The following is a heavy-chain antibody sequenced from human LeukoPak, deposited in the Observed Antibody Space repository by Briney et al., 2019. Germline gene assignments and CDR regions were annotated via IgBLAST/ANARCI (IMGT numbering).Heavy chain of an antibody. CDR2: IIPIFGTA. V-gene: IGHV1-69*05. D-gene: IGHD5-18*01. J-gene: IGHJ6*03. CDR3: AIGGYSQYYYYMDV. CDR1: GGTFSSYA. Sequence: GASVKVSCKASGGTFSSYAISWVRQAPGQGLEWMGGIIPIFGTANYAQKFQGRVTITTDESTSTAYMELSSLRSEDTAVYYCAIGGYSQYYYYMDVWGKGTTVTVSS.